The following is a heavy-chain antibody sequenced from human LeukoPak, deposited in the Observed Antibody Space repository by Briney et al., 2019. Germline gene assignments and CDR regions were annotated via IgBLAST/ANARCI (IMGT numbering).Heavy chain of an antibody. J-gene: IGHJ4*02. V-gene: IGHV4-30-2*01. CDR3: ARDPGYSGIDY. Sequence: SETLSLTCAVSGGSISSGGYSWSWIRQPPGKGLEWIGYIYHSGSTYYNPSLKSRVTISVDRSKNQFSLKLSSVTAADTAVYYCARDPGYSGIDYWGQGTLVTVSS. CDR1: GGSISSGGYS. D-gene: IGHD5-12*01. CDR2: IYHSGST.